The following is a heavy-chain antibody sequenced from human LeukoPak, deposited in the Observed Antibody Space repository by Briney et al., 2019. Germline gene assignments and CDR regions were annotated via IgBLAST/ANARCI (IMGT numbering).Heavy chain of an antibody. Sequence: SETLSLTCTVSGGSISNYYWSWIRQPPGKGLEWIGYIYYSGRTNYNPSLKSRVTISMDTSKDHFSLTLSSVTAADTALYYCARGAERLTATPFDYWGQGTLITVSS. V-gene: IGHV4-59*01. CDR3: ARGAERLTATPFDY. CDR1: GGSISNYY. CDR2: IYYSGRT. J-gene: IGHJ4*02. D-gene: IGHD2-21*02.